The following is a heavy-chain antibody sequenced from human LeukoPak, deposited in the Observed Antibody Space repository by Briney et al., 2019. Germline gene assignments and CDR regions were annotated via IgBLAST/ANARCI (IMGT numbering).Heavy chain of an antibody. CDR3: ASSIYGDHPKGLFDY. J-gene: IGHJ4*02. Sequence: GASVKVSCKVSGYTLTELSMHWVRQAPGKGLVWMGGFDPEDGETIYAQKFQGRVTMTRDSSTSTVYMELSSLRSEDTAVYYCASSIYGDHPKGLFDYWGQGTLVTVSS. CDR2: FDPEDGET. CDR1: GYTLTELS. V-gene: IGHV1-24*01. D-gene: IGHD4-17*01.